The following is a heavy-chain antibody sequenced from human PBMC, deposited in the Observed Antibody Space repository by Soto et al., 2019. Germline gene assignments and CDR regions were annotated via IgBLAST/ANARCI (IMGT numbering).Heavy chain of an antibody. V-gene: IGHV4-59*01. D-gene: IGHD2-21*02. CDR3: ARVPPYCGGDCYLDY. J-gene: IGHJ4*02. CDR2: IYYSGST. CDR1: GGSISSYY. Sequence: SLTCTVSGGSISSYYWSWIRQPPGKGLEWIGYIYYSGSTNYNPSLKSRVTISVDTSKNQFSLKLSSVTAADTAVYYCARVPPYCGGDCYLDYWGQGTLVTVS.